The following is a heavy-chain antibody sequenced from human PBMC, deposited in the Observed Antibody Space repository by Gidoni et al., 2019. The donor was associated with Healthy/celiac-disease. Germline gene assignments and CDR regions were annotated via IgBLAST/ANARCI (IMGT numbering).Heavy chain of an antibody. CDR2: ISGSGGST. D-gene: IGHD6-19*01. CDR1: GFTFSSYD. CDR3: AKARYSSGWYEYFQH. V-gene: IGHV3-23*01. Sequence: GGGLVQPGGSLRLSCAASGFTFSSYDMSWVRQAPGKGLEWVSAISGSGGSTYYADSVKGRFTISRDNAKNTLYLQMNSLRAEDTAVYYCAKARYSSGWYEYFQHWGQGTLVTVSS. J-gene: IGHJ1*01.